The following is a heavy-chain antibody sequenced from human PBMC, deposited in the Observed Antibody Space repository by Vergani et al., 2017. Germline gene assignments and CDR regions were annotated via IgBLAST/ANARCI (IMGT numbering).Heavy chain of an antibody. J-gene: IGHJ4*02. V-gene: IGHV3-23*01. CDR1: GFTFSSYA. D-gene: IGHD2-2*01. CDR2: ISGSGGST. CDR3: AKGIGYCSSTSCLFDY. Sequence: EVQLLESGGGLVQPGGSLRLSCAASGFTFSSYAMSWVRQAPGKGLEWVSAISGSGGSTYYADSVKGRFTISRDNSKNTLYLQMNSLRAEDTAVYYCAKGIGYCSSTSCLFDYWGQGTLVTVSS.